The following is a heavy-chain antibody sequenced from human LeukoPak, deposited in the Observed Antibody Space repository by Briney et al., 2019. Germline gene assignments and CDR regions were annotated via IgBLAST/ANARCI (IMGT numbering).Heavy chain of an antibody. Sequence: GGSLRLSCAASGFTFDDSDMHWVRQNPEKGLEWISGISWNSDNIAYVDSVKGRFTISRDNRKNSLYLQMDSLRPEHTAFYCVKDGGSYGSGSNSFSHWGQGTLVIVS. CDR1: GFTFDDSD. V-gene: IGHV3-9*01. J-gene: IGHJ4*02. CDR2: ISWNSDNI. CDR3: VKDGGSYGSGSNSFSH. D-gene: IGHD3-10*01.